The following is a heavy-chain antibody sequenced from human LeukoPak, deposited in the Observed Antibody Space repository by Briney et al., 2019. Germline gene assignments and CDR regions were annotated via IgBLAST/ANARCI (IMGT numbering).Heavy chain of an antibody. V-gene: IGHV4-59*12. CDR2: IYYSGST. D-gene: IGHD5-12*01. Sequence: SETLSLTCTVSGGSISSYYWSWIRQPPGKGLEWIGYIYYSGSTNYNPSLKSRVTMSVDTSKNQFSLKLSSVTAADTAVYYCARELRLTGWFDPWGQGTLVTVSS. CDR1: GGSISSYY. CDR3: ARELRLTGWFDP. J-gene: IGHJ5*02.